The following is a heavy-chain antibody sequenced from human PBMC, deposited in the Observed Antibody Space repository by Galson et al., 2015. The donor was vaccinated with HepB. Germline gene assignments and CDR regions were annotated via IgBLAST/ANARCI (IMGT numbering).Heavy chain of an antibody. D-gene: IGHD5-24*01. CDR2: ITGDGGIA. CDR1: GFTFSSYT. CDR3: AKGDRDGGPYYLDC. Sequence: SLRLSCAGSGFTFSSYTMNWVRQAPGKGLEWVSAITGDGGIAGYADSVRGRFTISRDNSKNTLYLQMNSLRAEDTAVFYCAKGDRDGGPYYLDCWGQGILVTVSS. J-gene: IGHJ4*02. V-gene: IGHV3-23*01.